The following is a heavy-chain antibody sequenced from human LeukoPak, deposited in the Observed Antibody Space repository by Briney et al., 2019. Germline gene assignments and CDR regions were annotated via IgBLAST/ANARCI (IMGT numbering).Heavy chain of an antibody. V-gene: IGHV3-53*01. CDR1: GFTVSSNY. Sequence: GGSLRLSCAASGFTVSSNYMSWVRQAPGKGLEWVSVIYSGGSTYYADSVKGRFTISRDNSKNTLYLQMNSLRAEDTAVYYCARVEGSYYGGYYFDYWGQGTLVTVSS. CDR3: ARVEGSYYGGYYFDY. D-gene: IGHD1-26*01. CDR2: IYSGGST. J-gene: IGHJ4*02.